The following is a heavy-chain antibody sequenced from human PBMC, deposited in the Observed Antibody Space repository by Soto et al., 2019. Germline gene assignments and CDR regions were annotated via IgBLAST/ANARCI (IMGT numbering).Heavy chain of an antibody. J-gene: IGHJ5*02. CDR3: ARDRRWLSRGPNNWFDP. CDR2: IYYDGTT. Sequence: TLSLTWPFSGGSIISRHYYLTWLRTTPGKGLECLGYIYYDGTTYYNPSLKSRLTMSIDTSKNQFSLKLNSLTAADTAVYYCARDRRWLSRGPNNWFDPWGQGTPGHRLL. CDR1: GGSIISRHYY. V-gene: IGHV4-30-4*08. D-gene: IGHD2-21*01.